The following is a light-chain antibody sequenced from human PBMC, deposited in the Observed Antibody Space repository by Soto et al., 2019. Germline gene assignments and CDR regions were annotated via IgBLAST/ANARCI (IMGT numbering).Light chain of an antibody. J-gene: IGLJ2*01. CDR2: EVT. V-gene: IGLV2-14*01. CDR1: SSDVGGYNY. Sequence: QSALTQPASVSGSLGQSITISCTGTSSDVGGYNYDSWYQQHPGKDPKVVIFEVTKRPSGVSSRFSGSKSGNTASLTVSGLQAEDEGDFYCSPYTSIRTLLFGGGTKLTVL. CDR3: SPYTSIRTLL.